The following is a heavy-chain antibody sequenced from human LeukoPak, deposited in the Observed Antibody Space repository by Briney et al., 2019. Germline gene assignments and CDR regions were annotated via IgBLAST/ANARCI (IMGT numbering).Heavy chain of an antibody. CDR1: GYTFTGYY. CDR2: INPNSGDT. V-gene: IGHV1-2*02. D-gene: IGHD2-15*01. CDR3: AVPPCSGGGCYSDY. J-gene: IGHJ4*02. Sequence: GASVKVSCKASGYTFTGYYMHWVRQAPGQGLEWMGWINPNSGDTTYAQTFQGRVSMTRDTSISTAYMELSSLRYDDTAVYYCAVPPCSGGGCYSDYWGQGTLVTVSS.